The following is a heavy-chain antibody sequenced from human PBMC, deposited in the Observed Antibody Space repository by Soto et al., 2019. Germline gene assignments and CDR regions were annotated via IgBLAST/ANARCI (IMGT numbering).Heavy chain of an antibody. V-gene: IGHV1-69*12. Sequence: QVQLVQSGAEVKKPGSSVKVSCKASGGTFSSYAISWVRQAPGQGLAWMGGIIPIFGTADYAQKFQGRVTITAHESTSAAYMELSSLRSEDTAVYYCARDGGVYDYSPFDYWGQGTLVTVSS. CDR3: ARDGGVYDYSPFDY. CDR1: GGTFSSYA. J-gene: IGHJ4*02. D-gene: IGHD4-4*01. CDR2: IIPIFGTA.